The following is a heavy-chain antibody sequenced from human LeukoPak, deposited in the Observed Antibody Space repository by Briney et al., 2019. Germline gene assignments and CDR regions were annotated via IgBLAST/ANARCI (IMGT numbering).Heavy chain of an antibody. D-gene: IGHD3-16*02. J-gene: IGHJ4*02. CDR3: AKDTSARRGSLNG. Sequence: GGSLRLSCIASGFTFSSYAMGWVRQAPGKGLEWVSAITDSGGSTSYADSVRGRFTISRDNSKNTLYLQMNSLRAEDTAVYYCAKDTSARRGSLNGWGQGTLVTVSS. V-gene: IGHV3-23*01. CDR2: ITDSGGST. CDR1: GFTFSSYA.